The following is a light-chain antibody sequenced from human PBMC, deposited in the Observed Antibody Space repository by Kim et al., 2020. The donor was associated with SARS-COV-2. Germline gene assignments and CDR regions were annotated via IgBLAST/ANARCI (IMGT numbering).Light chain of an antibody. CDR1: SLRSSY. Sequence: VALGQTVRITCQGDSLRSSYATWYQQKPGQAPILVIYGKNNRPSGIPDRFSGSSSGNTASLTITGTQAGDEADYYCNSRDSNDNVVFGGGTQLTV. CDR3: NSRDSNDNVV. CDR2: GKN. V-gene: IGLV3-19*01. J-gene: IGLJ2*01.